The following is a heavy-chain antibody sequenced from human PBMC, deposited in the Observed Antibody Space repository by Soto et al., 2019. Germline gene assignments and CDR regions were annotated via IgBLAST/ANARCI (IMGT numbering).Heavy chain of an antibody. Sequence: PSETLSLTCAGYGGSFSGYYWSWIRQPPGKGLEWIGEINHSGSTNYNPSLKSRVTISVDTSKNQFSLKLSSVTAADTAVYYCASRYFDWLLRRYYYYGMDVWGQGTTVTVS. CDR1: GGSFSGYY. V-gene: IGHV4-34*01. J-gene: IGHJ6*02. D-gene: IGHD3-9*01. CDR2: INHSGST. CDR3: ASRYFDWLLRRYYYYGMDV.